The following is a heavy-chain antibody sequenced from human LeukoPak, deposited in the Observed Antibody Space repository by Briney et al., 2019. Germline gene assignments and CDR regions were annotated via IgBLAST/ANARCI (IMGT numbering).Heavy chain of an antibody. V-gene: IGHV3-23*01. CDR3: AKDRTRGYSYGYAFDI. CDR1: GFTFSSYA. CDR2: ISGSGGNT. D-gene: IGHD5-18*01. Sequence: PGGSLRLSCVASGFTFSSYAMTWVRQAPGKGLEWVSAISGSGGNTYYADSVKGRFTISRDNSKNTLYLQMNSLRAEDTAVYYCAKDRTRGYSYGYAFDIWGQGTMVTVSS. J-gene: IGHJ3*02.